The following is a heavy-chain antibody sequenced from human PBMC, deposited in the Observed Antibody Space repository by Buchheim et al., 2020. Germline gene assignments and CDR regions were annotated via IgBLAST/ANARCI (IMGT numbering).Heavy chain of an antibody. D-gene: IGHD5-24*01. CDR2: IVSSGSTI. Sequence: EVQLVESGGGLVQPGGSLRLSCAASGFTFSSYEMNWVRQAPGKGLEWVSYIVSSGSTIYYAVSVKGRFTISRDNAKNSLYLQMNSLRAEDTAVYYCARTRPGAVKWLQFDYWGQGT. V-gene: IGHV3-48*03. CDR1: GFTFSSYE. CDR3: ARTRPGAVKWLQFDY. J-gene: IGHJ4*02.